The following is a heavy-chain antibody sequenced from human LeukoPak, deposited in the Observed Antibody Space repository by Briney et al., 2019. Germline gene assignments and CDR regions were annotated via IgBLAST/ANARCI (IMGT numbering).Heavy chain of an antibody. CDR1: GFTFSSYG. CDR2: ISSSGSTI. D-gene: IGHD6-19*01. V-gene: IGHV3-48*04. CDR3: APRGSGWYTDY. Sequence: GRSLRLSCAASGFTFSSYGMHWVRQAPGKGLEWVSYISSSGSTIYYADSVKGRFTISRDNAKNSLYLQMNSLRAEDTAVYYCAPRGSGWYTDYWGQGTLVTVSS. J-gene: IGHJ4*02.